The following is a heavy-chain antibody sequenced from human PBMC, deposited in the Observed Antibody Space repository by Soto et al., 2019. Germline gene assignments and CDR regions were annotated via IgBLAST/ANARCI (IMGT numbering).Heavy chain of an antibody. V-gene: IGHV3-66*01. CDR3: ARDGSSWYVSYFDY. Sequence: EVQLVESGGGLVQPGGSLRLSCEVSGFTVNNNYMVWVRQAPGKGLEWVSVIYSGGTTYYADSVKGRFTISRDSSKNTLYLQMNSLRAEDTAVYYCARDGSSWYVSYFDYWGQGTLVTVSS. CDR1: GFTVNNNY. J-gene: IGHJ4*02. CDR2: IYSGGTT. D-gene: IGHD6-13*01.